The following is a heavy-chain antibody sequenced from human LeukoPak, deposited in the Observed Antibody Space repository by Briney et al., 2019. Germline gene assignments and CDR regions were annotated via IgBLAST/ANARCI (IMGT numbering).Heavy chain of an antibody. CDR3: ARRAGPGGYYYYGMDV. V-gene: IGHV4-59*08. Sequence: RASETLSLTCTVSGGSISSYYWSWIRQPPGKGLEWLGYIYYSGSTNYNPSLKSRVTISVDTSKNQFSLKLSSVTAADTAVYYCARRAGPGGYYYYGMDVWGQGTTVTVSS. J-gene: IGHJ6*02. CDR2: IYYSGST. CDR1: GGSISSYY.